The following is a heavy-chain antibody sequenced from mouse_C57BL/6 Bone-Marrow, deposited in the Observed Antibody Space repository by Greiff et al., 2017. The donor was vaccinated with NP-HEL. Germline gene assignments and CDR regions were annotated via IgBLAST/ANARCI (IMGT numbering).Heavy chain of an antibody. CDR1: GYTFTSYG. D-gene: IGHD1-1*01. V-gene: IGHV1-81*01. CDR3: AREGAVPDY. J-gene: IGHJ2*01. CDR2: IYPRSGYT. Sequence: QVQLKQSGAELARPGASVKLSCKASGYTFTSYGISWVKQRTGQGLEWIGEIYPRSGYTYYNEKFKGKATLTADKSSSTAYMELRSLTSEDSAVYFCAREGAVPDYRGQGTTLTVAS.